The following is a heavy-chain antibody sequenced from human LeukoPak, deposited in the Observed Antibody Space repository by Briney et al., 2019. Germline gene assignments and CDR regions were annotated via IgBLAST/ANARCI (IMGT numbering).Heavy chain of an antibody. J-gene: IGHJ3*02. CDR2: IYYSGST. D-gene: IGHD3-3*01. CDR1: GGSISSGSYY. V-gene: IGHV4-61*02. Sequence: PSQTLSLTCTVSGGSISSGSYYWSWIRQPAGKGLEWIGRIYYSGSTNYNPSLKSRVTISVDTSKNQFSLKLSSVTAADTAVYYCARYTIFGVVRNAFDIWGQGTMVTVSS. CDR3: ARYTIFGVVRNAFDI.